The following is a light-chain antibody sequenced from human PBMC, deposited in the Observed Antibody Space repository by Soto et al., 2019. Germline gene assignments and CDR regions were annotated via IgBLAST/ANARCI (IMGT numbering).Light chain of an antibody. CDR3: LQHYSYPWT. CDR2: AAS. CDR1: QGVRNA. V-gene: IGKV1-6*01. J-gene: IGKJ1*01. Sequence: AILMSQSPSSLSGSVGDRVTITCRASQGVRNAVAWYQQKPGKAPKVLIYAASSLQSGVPSRFSGSGSGSDFSLTISNLQPEDFVTYYCLQHYSYPWTFGQGTKLEIK.